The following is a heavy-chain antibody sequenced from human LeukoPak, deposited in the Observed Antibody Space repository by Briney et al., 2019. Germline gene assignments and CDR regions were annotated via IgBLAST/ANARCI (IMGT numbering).Heavy chain of an antibody. CDR1: GFTFSTYA. V-gene: IGHV3-30*04. Sequence: QSGGSLRLSCAASGFTFSTYAMHWVRQAPGKGLEWVAVISYDGNNKYYADSVKGRFTISRDNSKNTLYLQMNSLRAEDTAVYYCARVWYDILTGFSYYYMDVWGKGTTVTISS. CDR2: ISYDGNNK. D-gene: IGHD3-9*01. J-gene: IGHJ6*03. CDR3: ARVWYDILTGFSYYYMDV.